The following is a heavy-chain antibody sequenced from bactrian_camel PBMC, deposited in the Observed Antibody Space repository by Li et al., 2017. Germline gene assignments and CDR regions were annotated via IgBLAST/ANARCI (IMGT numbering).Heavy chain of an antibody. J-gene: IGHJ4*01. CDR1: AHVVEHWY. D-gene: IGHD4*01. Sequence: QLVESGGGSVQAGGALRLSCAASAHVVEHWYMGWFRQAPGKGLEWVSRIVADDGSTHFGNSVKGRFTISRDNAKNTVYLQMSSLKTEDTAVYYCATEAASYYNDYTAGTNYWGQGTQVNVS. CDR3: ATEAASYYNDYTAGTNY. V-gene: IGHV3S40*01. CDR2: IVADDGST.